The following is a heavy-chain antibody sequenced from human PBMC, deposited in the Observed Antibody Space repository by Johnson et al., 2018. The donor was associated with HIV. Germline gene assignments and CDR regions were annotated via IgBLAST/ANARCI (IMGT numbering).Heavy chain of an antibody. CDR1: GFTFSDHY. Sequence: QLVESGGGLIQPGGSLRLSCAASGFTFSDHYMSWIRQAPGKGLEWVAYISSRGSTMYYADSVRGRFTISRDNAKNSLYLQMNSLRAEDTALYYCAAGGVGATDAFDIWGQGAMGTVS. CDR3: AAGGVGATDAFDI. V-gene: IGHV3-11*01. D-gene: IGHD1-26*01. CDR2: ISSRGSTM. J-gene: IGHJ3*02.